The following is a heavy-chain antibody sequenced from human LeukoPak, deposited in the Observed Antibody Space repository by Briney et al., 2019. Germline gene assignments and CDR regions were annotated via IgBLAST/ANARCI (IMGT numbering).Heavy chain of an antibody. CDR3: AKRTSGWYFDY. CDR2: ISGSGDIT. J-gene: IGHJ4*02. V-gene: IGHV3-23*01. D-gene: IGHD6-19*01. CDR1: GFTFSSYG. Sequence: TGEPLRLSCGASGFTFSSYGMSWVRQAPGKGLEWVSAISGSGDITYYADSVKGRFTISRDNSKNTLFLQMNSLRAEDTAVYYCAKRTSGWYFDYWGQGTLVTVSS.